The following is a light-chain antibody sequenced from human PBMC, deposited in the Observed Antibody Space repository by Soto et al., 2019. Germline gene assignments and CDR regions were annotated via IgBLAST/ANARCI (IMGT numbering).Light chain of an antibody. V-gene: IGKV1-5*01. J-gene: IGKJ1*01. Sequence: DIQMTQSPSTLSASVGDRVTITCRASQSISSWLAWYHQKPGKAPKLLIYDASSLESGVPSRFSGSGSGTEFTLTISSLQPDDFATYYCQQYNIYWTFGQGTKVEIK. CDR1: QSISSW. CDR3: QQYNIYWT. CDR2: DAS.